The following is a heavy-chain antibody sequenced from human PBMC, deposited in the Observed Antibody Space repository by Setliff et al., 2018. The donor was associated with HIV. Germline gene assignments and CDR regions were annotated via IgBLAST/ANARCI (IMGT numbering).Heavy chain of an antibody. CDR3: ARGPIDDSRYFDY. D-gene: IGHD2-15*01. V-gene: IGHV1-69*13. Sequence: SVKVSCKSSGGTLNNYVIAWVRQAPGQGLEWMGRIIPMFDTTNYEQKFRGRVTFSADESTNTAHMDVTNLRPEDTAVYYCARGPIDDSRYFDYWGQGTLVTVSS. J-gene: IGHJ4*02. CDR1: GGTLNNYV. CDR2: IIPMFDTT.